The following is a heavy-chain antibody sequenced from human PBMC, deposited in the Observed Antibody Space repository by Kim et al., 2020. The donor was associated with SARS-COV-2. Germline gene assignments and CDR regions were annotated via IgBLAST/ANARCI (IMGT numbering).Heavy chain of an antibody. CDR1: GFTFSSYA. CDR2: ISGSGGST. V-gene: IGHV3-23*01. J-gene: IGHJ4*02. CDR3: AKVKTVTTFRFWDY. D-gene: IGHD4-17*01. Sequence: GGSLRLSCAASGFTFSSYAMSWVRQAPGKGLEWVSAISGSGGSTYYADSVKGRFTISRDNSKNTLYLQMNSLRAEDTAVYYCAKVKTVTTFRFWDYWGQGTLVTVSS.